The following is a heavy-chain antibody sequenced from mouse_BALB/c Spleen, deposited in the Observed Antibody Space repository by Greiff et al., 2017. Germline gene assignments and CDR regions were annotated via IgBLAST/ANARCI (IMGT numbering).Heavy chain of an antibody. D-gene: IGHD2-12*01. CDR2: ISSGGSYT. V-gene: IGHV5-6*01. CDR3: ARQDDGSPWFAY. CDR1: GFTFSSYG. J-gene: IGHJ3*01. Sequence: EVKVVESGGDLVKPGGSLKLSCAASGFTFSSYGMSWVRQTPDKRLEWVATISSGGSYTYYPDSVKGRFTISRDNAKNTLYLQMSSLKSEDTAMYYCARQDDGSPWFAYWGQGTLVTVSA.